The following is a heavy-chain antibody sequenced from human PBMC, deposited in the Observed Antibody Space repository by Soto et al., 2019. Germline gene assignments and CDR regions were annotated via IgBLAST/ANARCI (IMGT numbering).Heavy chain of an antibody. CDR1: GYTFTSFD. V-gene: IGHV1-8*01. D-gene: IGHD6-19*01. CDR2: MNPNSGNT. CDR3: ARAYTWGVAVAGT. Sequence: ASVKGSCKASGYTFTSFDINWVRQATGQGLEWMGWMNPNSGNTGYAQKFQGRVTMTRNTSISTAYMELSSLRSEDTAVYYCARAYTWGVAVAGTWGQGTLVTVSS. J-gene: IGHJ4*02.